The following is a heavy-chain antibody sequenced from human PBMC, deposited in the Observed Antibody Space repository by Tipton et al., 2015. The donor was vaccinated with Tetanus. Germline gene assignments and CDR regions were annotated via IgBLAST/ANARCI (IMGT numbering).Heavy chain of an antibody. Sequence: QSGAEVKKPGASVKLSCKASGYTFTSYYMHWVRQAPGQGLEWMGIMHPGGGSTTYAQKFQGRVTMTRDTSTSTVYMELSSLRSEDTAVYYCARDPRYDSSGYSFAYWGQGTLVTVSS. V-gene: IGHV1-46*01. J-gene: IGHJ4*02. D-gene: IGHD3-22*01. CDR2: MHPGGGST. CDR1: GYTFTSYY. CDR3: ARDPRYDSSGYSFAY.